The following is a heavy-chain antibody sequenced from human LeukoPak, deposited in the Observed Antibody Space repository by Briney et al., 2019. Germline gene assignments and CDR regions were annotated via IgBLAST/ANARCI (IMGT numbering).Heavy chain of an antibody. J-gene: IGHJ4*02. D-gene: IGHD6-19*01. CDR2: SGTAGDA. CDR1: GFTLSSYD. Sequence: GGSLRLSCATSGFTLSSYDVYWVRQATGKGLEWVAVSGTAGDAYYPGSVKGRFTISRDNAQNSVHLQMNSLRAGDTAVYFCARGGAVAGTEGYRNLDYWGQGTLVTVSS. CDR3: ARGGAVAGTEGYRNLDY. V-gene: IGHV3-13*04.